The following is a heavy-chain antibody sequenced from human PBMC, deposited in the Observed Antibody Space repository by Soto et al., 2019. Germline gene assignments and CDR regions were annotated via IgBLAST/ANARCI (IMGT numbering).Heavy chain of an antibody. J-gene: IGHJ2*01. CDR1: GFPFSNFA. CDR2: LSGSGSKT. Sequence: WGSLRLSCAASGFPFSNFAMSWVRQAPGKGLEWVSGLSGSGSKTYYADSAKGRFTISRDNAKNMLFLEMNNVRVDDTATYFCAKDRPWSGYWYSAPWGRGTLVTVSS. D-gene: IGHD3-3*01. CDR3: AKDRPWSGYWYSAP. V-gene: IGHV3-23*01.